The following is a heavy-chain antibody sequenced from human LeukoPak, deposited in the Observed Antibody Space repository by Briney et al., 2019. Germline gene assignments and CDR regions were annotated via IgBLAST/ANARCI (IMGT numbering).Heavy chain of an antibody. CDR3: ASVPGYCSGGSCFPP. J-gene: IGHJ5*02. V-gene: IGHV4-59*01. D-gene: IGHD2-15*01. CDR2: IYYSGST. Sequence: SETLSLTCTVSGGSISSYYWSWIRHPPGKGLEWIGYIYYSGSTNYNPSLKSRVTISVDTSKNQFSLKLSSVTAADTAVYYCASVPGYCSGGSCFPPWGQGTLVTVSS. CDR1: GGSISSYY.